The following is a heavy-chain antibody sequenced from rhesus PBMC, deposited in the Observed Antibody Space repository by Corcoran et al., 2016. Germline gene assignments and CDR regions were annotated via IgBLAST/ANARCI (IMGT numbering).Heavy chain of an antibody. D-gene: IGHD1-44*01. J-gene: IGHJ6*01. V-gene: IGHV6-1*01. CDR2: TYYSSKWYK. CDR3: ARELIQPTTRVDS. Sequence: QVQLQESGPGLVKPSQTLSLTCAISGDSVSSNSATWNWIRQSPSRGLEWLGKTYYSSKWYKDYAQSVQNRISINPATSKNQFSLQLNSVTPEDMAVYYCARELIQPTTRVDSWGQGVVVTVSS. CDR1: GDSVSSNSAT.